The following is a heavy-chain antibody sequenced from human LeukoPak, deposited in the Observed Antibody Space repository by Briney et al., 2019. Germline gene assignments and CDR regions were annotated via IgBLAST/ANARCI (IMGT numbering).Heavy chain of an antibody. CDR3: AREDELYYYYYMDV. CDR2: IYYSGST. CDR1: GGSISSSSYY. J-gene: IGHJ6*03. D-gene: IGHD1-7*01. Sequence: SETLSLTCTVSGGSISSSSYYWGWIRQPPGKGLEWIRSIYYSGSTYYNPSLKSRVTISVDTSKNQFSLKLSSVTAADTAVYYCAREDELYYYYYMDVWGKGTTVTVSS. V-gene: IGHV4-39*07.